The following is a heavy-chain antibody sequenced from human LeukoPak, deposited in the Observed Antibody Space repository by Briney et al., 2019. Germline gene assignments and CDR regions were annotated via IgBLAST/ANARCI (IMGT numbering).Heavy chain of an antibody. D-gene: IGHD6-19*01. CDR2: IWYDGSNK. CDR1: GFTFSSYG. V-gene: IGHV3-33*01. CDR3: ARGSYSIAVAVRD. J-gene: IGHJ4*02. Sequence: GGSLRLSCAASGFTFSSYGMPWVRQTPGKGLEWMAVIWYDGSNKYYADSVKGRFTISRDNSKNTLYLQMNSLRAEDTAVYYCARGSYSIAVAVRDWGQGTLVTVSS.